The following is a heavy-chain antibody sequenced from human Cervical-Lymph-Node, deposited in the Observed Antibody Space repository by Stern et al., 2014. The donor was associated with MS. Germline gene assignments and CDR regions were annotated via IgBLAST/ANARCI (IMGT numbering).Heavy chain of an antibody. CDR1: GFAFSDHY. J-gene: IGHJ6*02. D-gene: IGHD6-19*01. CDR2: TRDKLIIYIT. CDR3: ARVLSGWNSISYGVDV. Sequence: EVQLVESGGGLVQPGGSLRLSCAASGFAFSDHYMDWVRQAPGKGLAWVGRTRDKLIIYITEYAASCKCIFSSSIDDAKNSLHLQINSISTDETAVYYCARVLSGWNSISYGVDVWGHGTTVTVS. V-gene: IGHV3-72*01.